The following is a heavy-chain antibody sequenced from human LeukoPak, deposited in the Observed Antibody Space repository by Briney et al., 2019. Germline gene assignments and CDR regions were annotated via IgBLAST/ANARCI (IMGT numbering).Heavy chain of an antibody. J-gene: IGHJ6*02. CDR1: GFTFSSYW. Sequence: GGSLRLSCAASGFTFSSYWMSWVRQAPGKGLEWVANIKQDGSEKYYVDSVKGRFTISRDNAKNSLYLQMNSLRVEDTAVYYCARAEGGSSGWYYGCYYYYGMDVWGQGTTVTVSS. CDR2: IKQDGSEK. CDR3: ARAEGGSSGWYYGCYYYYGMDV. V-gene: IGHV3-7*01. D-gene: IGHD6-19*01.